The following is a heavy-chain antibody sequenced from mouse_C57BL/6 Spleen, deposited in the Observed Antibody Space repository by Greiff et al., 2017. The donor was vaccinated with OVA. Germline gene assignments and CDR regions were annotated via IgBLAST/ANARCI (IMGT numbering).Heavy chain of an antibody. D-gene: IGHD3-3*01. J-gene: IGHJ4*01. V-gene: IGHV1-42*01. CDR3: ARGRAYAMDD. CDR2: INPSTGGT. Sequence: VQLQQSGPELVKPGASVKISCKASGYSFTGYYMNWVKQSPEKSLEWIGEINPSTGGTTYNQKFKAKATLTVDKSSSTAYMQLKSLTSEDSAVYYCARGRAYAMDDWGQGTSVTVSS. CDR1: GYSFTGYY.